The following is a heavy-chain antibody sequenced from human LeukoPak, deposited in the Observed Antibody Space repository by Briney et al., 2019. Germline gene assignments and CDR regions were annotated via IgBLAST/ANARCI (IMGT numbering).Heavy chain of an antibody. V-gene: IGHV4-38-2*02. Sequence: SETLSLTCTVSGYSISIGYYWGWIRQPPGKGLEWIGSIYHSGSTYYNPSLKSRVTLSVDKSKNQFSLKLSSVTAADTAVYYCARGSYDILTGYYVEYYCDYWGQGTLVTVSS. CDR3: ARGSYDILTGYYVEYYCDY. J-gene: IGHJ4*02. CDR1: GYSISIGYY. CDR2: IYHSGST. D-gene: IGHD3-9*01.